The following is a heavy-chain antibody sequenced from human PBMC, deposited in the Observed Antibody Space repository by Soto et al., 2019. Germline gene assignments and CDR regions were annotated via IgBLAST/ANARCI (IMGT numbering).Heavy chain of an antibody. Sequence: QVQLQESGPGLVKPSQTLSLTCNVSGGSISSGVYYWSRIRQHPGKGLEWIAYIYYDGDAYYNPSLMSRVTISVDTSKNQFSLTLTSVTAADTAVYYCARDSSAYPGHYFDYWGQGTLVTVSS. CDR2: IYYDGDA. CDR3: ARDSSAYPGHYFDY. J-gene: IGHJ4*02. V-gene: IGHV4-31*03. D-gene: IGHD3-22*01. CDR1: GGSISSGVYY.